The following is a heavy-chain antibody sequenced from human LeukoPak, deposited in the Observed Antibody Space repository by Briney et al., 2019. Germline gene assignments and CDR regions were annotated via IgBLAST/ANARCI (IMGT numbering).Heavy chain of an antibody. Sequence: PSETLSLTCAVYGGSFSGYYWSWIRHPPGKGLEWIGEINHSGSTNYNPSLKSRVTISVDTSKNQFSLKLSSVTAADTAVYYCAILKRRFDYWGQGTLVTVSS. CDR2: INHSGST. D-gene: IGHD6-25*01. J-gene: IGHJ4*02. V-gene: IGHV4-34*01. CDR1: GGSFSGYY. CDR3: AILKRRFDY.